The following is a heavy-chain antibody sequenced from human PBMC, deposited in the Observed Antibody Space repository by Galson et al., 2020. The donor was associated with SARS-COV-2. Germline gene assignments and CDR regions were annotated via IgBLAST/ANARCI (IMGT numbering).Heavy chain of an antibody. CDR1: AYSFTSYW. V-gene: IGHV5-51*01. CDR3: TAGGSGSWCDY. Sequence: HGESLKISCKSSAYSFTSYWIGWVRPMPGKGLEWMGIIYPGDSDTGYSPSFQGQVTISADKSISTAYLQWSSLKASDTAMYYCTAGGSGSWCDYWGQGTLVTVSS. J-gene: IGHJ4*02. D-gene: IGHD3-10*01. CDR2: IYPGDSDT.